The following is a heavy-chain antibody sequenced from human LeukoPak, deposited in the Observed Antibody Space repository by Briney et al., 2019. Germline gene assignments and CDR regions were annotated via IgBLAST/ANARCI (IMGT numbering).Heavy chain of an antibody. Sequence: SETLSLTCTVSGGSISSYYWSWIRQPPGKGLEWIGYIYYSGSANHNPSLKSRVTISVDTSKNQFSLKLSSVTAADTAVYYCARGRTYYDILTGYYPPSHDAFDIWGQGTMVTVSS. CDR3: ARGRTYYDILTGYYPPSHDAFDI. D-gene: IGHD3-9*01. CDR1: GGSISSYY. J-gene: IGHJ3*02. V-gene: IGHV4-59*08. CDR2: IYYSGSA.